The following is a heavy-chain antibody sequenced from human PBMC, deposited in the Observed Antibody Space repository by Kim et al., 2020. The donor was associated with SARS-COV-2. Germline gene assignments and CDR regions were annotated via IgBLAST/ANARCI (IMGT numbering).Heavy chain of an antibody. J-gene: IGHJ4*02. CDR2: ITGSSTFI. CDR3: AREGDQRDFDY. CDR1: GISFSSYS. V-gene: IGHV3-21*04. Sequence: GGSLRLSCVASGISFSSYSMNWVRQAPGKGLEWVSSITGSSTFIYYTDSVKGRFTISRDNAKNSLYLQMNSLRVEDTAVYYCAREGDQRDFDYWGQGTLVTVSS.